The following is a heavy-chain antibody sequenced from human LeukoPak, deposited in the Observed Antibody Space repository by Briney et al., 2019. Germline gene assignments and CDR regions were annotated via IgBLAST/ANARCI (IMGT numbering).Heavy chain of an antibody. V-gene: IGHV5-51*01. CDR1: GYSFTSYW. Sequence: GESLKISCKGSGYSFTSYWIGWVRQMPGKGLEWMGIIYPGDSDTRYSPSFQGQVTVSADKSISTAYLQWSSLRAEDTAVYYCASHPAGLYFDYWGQGTLVTVSS. CDR2: IYPGDSDT. CDR3: ASHPAGLYFDY. J-gene: IGHJ4*02.